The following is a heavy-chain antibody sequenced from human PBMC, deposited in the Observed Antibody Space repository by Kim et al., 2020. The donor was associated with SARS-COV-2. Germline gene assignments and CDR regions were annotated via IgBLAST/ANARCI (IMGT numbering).Heavy chain of an antibody. D-gene: IGHD5-12*01. Sequence: TLSLTCAISGDSVSGNSAAWNWIRQSPSRGLEWLGRTYYRSKWSNDYAVSVKSRISINPDTSKNQFSLQLNSVTPEDTAVYYCARGSGYDYWFDPWGQGTLVTVSS. CDR3: ARGSGYDYWFDP. J-gene: IGHJ5*02. CDR2: TYYRSKWSN. CDR1: GDSVSGNSAA. V-gene: IGHV6-1*01.